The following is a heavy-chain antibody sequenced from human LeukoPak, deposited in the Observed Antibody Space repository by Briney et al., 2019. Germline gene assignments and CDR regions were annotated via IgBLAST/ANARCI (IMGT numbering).Heavy chain of an antibody. Sequence: ASVKVSCKASGYTFTGYYMHWVRQAPGQGLEWMGWINPNSGGTNYAQKFQGRVTVTRDTSISTAYMELSRLRSDDTAVYYCARDQALIVGEVAFDIWGQGTMVTVSS. CDR3: ARDQALIVGEVAFDI. CDR2: INPNSGGT. J-gene: IGHJ3*02. V-gene: IGHV1-2*02. D-gene: IGHD3-22*01. CDR1: GYTFTGYY.